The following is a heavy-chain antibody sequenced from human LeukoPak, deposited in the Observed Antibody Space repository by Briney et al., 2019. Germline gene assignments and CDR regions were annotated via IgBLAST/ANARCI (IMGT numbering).Heavy chain of an antibody. CDR3: ATLTTPGWFNP. CDR1: GGSFSGYY. V-gene: IGHV4-34*01. D-gene: IGHD1-1*01. CDR2: IYYSGST. Sequence: PSETLSLTCAVYGGSFSGYYWSWIRQPPGKGLEWIGSIYYSGSTYYNPSLKSRVTISVDTSKNQFSLKLSSVTAADTAVYYCATLTTPGWFNPWGQGTLVTVSS. J-gene: IGHJ5*02.